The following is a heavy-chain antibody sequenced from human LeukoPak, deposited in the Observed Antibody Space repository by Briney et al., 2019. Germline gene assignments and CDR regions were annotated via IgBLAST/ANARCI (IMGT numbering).Heavy chain of an antibody. CDR2: INHSGST. J-gene: IGHJ4*02. V-gene: IGHV4-34*01. Sequence: SGTLSLTCAVYGGSFSGYYWSWIRQPPGKGLEWIGEINHSGSTNYNPSLKSRVTISVDTSKNQFSLKLSSVTTADTAVYYCARVDMLRGVIMVDYWGQGTLVTVSS. D-gene: IGHD3-10*01. CDR3: ARVDMLRGVIMVDY. CDR1: GGSFSGYY.